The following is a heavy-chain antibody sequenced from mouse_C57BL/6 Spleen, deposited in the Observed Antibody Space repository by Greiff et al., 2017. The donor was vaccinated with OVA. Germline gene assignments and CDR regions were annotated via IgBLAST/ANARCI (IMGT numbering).Heavy chain of an antibody. CDR3: TREGSSYNFDY. D-gene: IGHD1-1*01. J-gene: IGHJ2*01. V-gene: IGHV5-9-1*02. CDR2: ISSGGDYI. Sequence: EVKLEESGEGLVKPGGSLKLSCAASGFTFSSYAMSWVRQTPEKRLEWVAYISSGGDYIYYADTVKGRFTISRDNARNTLYLQMSSLKSEDTAMYYCTREGSSYNFDYWGQGTTLTVSS. CDR1: GFTFSSYA.